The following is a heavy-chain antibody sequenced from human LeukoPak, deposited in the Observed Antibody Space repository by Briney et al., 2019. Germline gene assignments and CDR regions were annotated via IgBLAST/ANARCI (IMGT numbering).Heavy chain of an antibody. CDR3: ARDDSSGYDY. D-gene: IGHD3-22*01. CDR2: IYYSGST. J-gene: IGHJ4*02. CDR1: GDSISSSY. Sequence: SETLSLTCSVSGDSISSSYWSWIRQPPGKGLEWIGYIYYSGSTNYNPSLKGRVTISVDTSKNQFSLKLSSVTAADTAVYYCARDDSSGYDYWGQGTLVTVSS. V-gene: IGHV4-59*01.